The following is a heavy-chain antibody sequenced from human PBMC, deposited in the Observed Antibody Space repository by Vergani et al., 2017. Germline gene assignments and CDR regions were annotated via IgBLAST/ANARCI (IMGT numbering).Heavy chain of an antibody. D-gene: IGHD6-6*01. CDR1: GFTFSSYW. Sequence: EVQLVESGGGLVQPGGSLRLSCAASGFTFSSYWMHWVRQPPGKGLVWVSRMNSDGSSTSYADSVNGRFTISRDNAKNTLYLQMNSLRAEDTAVYYCARVPRIAARLVALNLFDPWGQGTLVTVSS. CDR2: MNSDGSST. J-gene: IGHJ5*02. V-gene: IGHV3-74*01. CDR3: ARVPRIAARLVALNLFDP.